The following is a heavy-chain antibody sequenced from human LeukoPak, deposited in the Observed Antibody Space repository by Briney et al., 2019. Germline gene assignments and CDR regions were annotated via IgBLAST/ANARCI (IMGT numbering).Heavy chain of an antibody. CDR1: GYSISSGYY. J-gene: IGHJ5*02. D-gene: IGHD3-10*01. V-gene: IGHV4-38-2*01. CDR2: IYHSGST. Sequence: SETLSLTCAVSGYSISSGYYWGWIRQPPGEGLEWIGSIYHSGSTYYNPSLKSRVTISVDTSKNQFSLKLSSVTAADTAVYYCARCDGSGSYPWWFDPWGQGTLVTVSS. CDR3: ARCDGSGSYPWWFDP.